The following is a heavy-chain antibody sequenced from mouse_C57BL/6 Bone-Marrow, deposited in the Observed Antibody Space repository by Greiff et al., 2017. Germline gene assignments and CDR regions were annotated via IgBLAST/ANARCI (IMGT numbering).Heavy chain of an antibody. Sequence: QVTLKVSGPGILQPSQTLSLTCSFSGFSLSTFGMGVGWIRQPSGKGLEWLAHIWWDDDKYYNPALKGRLTISKDTSKNQVFLKIAKVDTADTATYYCARILSDYYGGSYDAMDYWGQGTSVTVSS. CDR3: ARILSDYYGGSYDAMDY. V-gene: IGHV8-8*01. J-gene: IGHJ4*01. D-gene: IGHD1-1*01. CDR2: IWWDDDK. CDR1: GFSLSTFGMG.